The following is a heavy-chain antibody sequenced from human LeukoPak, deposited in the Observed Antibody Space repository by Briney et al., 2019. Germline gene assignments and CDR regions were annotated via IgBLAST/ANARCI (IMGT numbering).Heavy chain of an antibody. J-gene: IGHJ4*02. CDR2: INPNSGGT. D-gene: IGHD1-26*01. Sequence: ASVKVSCKASGYTFTGYYMHWVRQAPGQGLEWMGWINPNSGGTNYAQKFQGRVTMTRDTSISTAYMELSRLRSDDTAVYYCAKRYSGSSGLYNFDYWGQGTLVTVSS. CDR3: AKRYSGSSGLYNFDY. V-gene: IGHV1-2*02. CDR1: GYTFTGYY.